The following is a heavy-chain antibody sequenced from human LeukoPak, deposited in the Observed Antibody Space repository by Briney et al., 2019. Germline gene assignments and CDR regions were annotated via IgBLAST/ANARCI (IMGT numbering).Heavy chain of an antibody. CDR1: GFTVSSNY. D-gene: IGHD1-1*01. V-gene: IGHV3-53*01. Sequence: GGSLRLSCAASGFTVSSNYMSWVRQAPGKGLEWVSVIYSGGSTYYADSVKGRFTISRDNSKNTLYLQMNSLRAEDTAVYYCARGDQVPWDDGVGLLYWGQGTLVTVST. CDR2: IYSGGST. CDR3: ARGDQVPWDDGVGLLY. J-gene: IGHJ4*02.